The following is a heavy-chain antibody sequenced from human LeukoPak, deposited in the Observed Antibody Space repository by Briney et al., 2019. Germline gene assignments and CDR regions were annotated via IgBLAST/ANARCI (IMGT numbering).Heavy chain of an antibody. V-gene: IGHV3-30*18. Sequence: GGSLRLSCAASGFTFNSYGMHWVRQAPGKGLEWVAVISYDGSNKYYADSVKGRFTISRDNSENTLYLQMNSLRAEDTAVYYCAKLSLADSSSDYWGQGTLVTVSS. CDR3: AKLSLADSSSDY. CDR2: ISYDGSNK. D-gene: IGHD3-22*01. J-gene: IGHJ4*02. CDR1: GFTFNSYG.